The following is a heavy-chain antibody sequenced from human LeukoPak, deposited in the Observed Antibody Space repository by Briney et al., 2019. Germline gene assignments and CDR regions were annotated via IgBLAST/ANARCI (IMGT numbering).Heavy chain of an antibody. CDR3: ARDNSDSSGYLPSLNY. D-gene: IGHD3-22*01. Sequence: GGSLGLSCAASGFTFSDYYMSWIRQAPGKGLEWVSYISSSGSTIYYADSVKGRFTISRDNAKNSLYLQMNSLRAEDTAVYYCARDNSDSSGYLPSLNYWGQGTLVTVSS. V-gene: IGHV3-11*01. CDR2: ISSSGSTI. J-gene: IGHJ4*02. CDR1: GFTFSDYY.